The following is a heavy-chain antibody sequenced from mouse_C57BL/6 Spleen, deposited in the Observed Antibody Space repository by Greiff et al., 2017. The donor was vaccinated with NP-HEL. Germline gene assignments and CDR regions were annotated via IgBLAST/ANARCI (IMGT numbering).Heavy chain of an antibody. CDR1: GFSLTSYG. CDR2: IWRGGST. V-gene: IGHV2-5*01. D-gene: IGHD2-3*01. J-gene: IGHJ4*01. Sequence: VQLQQSGPGLVQPSQSLSITCTVSGFSLTSYGVHWVRQSPGKGLEWLGVIWRGGSTDYTAAFMSRLSITKDNSKSQVFFKMNSLQADDTAIYYCAKNPYEPVYAMDYWGQGTSVTVSS. CDR3: AKNPYEPVYAMDY.